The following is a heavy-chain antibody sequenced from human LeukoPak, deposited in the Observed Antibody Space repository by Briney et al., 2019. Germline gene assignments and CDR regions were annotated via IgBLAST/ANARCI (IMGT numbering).Heavy chain of an antibody. Sequence: GGSLRLSCAASGFTFSSYGMHWVRQAPGKGLEWVAVISYDGSNKYYADSVKGRFTISRDNSKSTLYLQMNSLRAEDTAVYYCAKSGGAYCSGGSCQGIDYWGQGTLVTVSS. D-gene: IGHD2-15*01. CDR2: ISYDGSNK. V-gene: IGHV3-30*18. CDR3: AKSGGAYCSGGSCQGIDY. CDR1: GFTFSSYG. J-gene: IGHJ4*02.